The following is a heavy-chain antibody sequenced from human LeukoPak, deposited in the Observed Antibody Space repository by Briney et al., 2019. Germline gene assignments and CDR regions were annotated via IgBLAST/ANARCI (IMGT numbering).Heavy chain of an antibody. J-gene: IGHJ4*02. Sequence: GESLKISCKGSGYSLSNYWIAWVRQMPGKGLEWMGVIYPGDSDTRYSPSFQGQVTVSVDTSINTAYLQWRSLRASDTAMYYCARQYTGYDFWGQGTLVTVSS. V-gene: IGHV5-51*01. D-gene: IGHD2-2*02. CDR2: IYPGDSDT. CDR3: ARQYTGYDF. CDR1: GYSLSNYW.